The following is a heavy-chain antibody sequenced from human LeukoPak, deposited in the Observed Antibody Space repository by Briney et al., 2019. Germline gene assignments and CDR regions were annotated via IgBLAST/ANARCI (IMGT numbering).Heavy chain of an antibody. Sequence: PGGSLRLSCAASGFSVGNNYVTWVRQPPGKGLEWVSVIYTDGSTYYADSVKGRFILSRDSSKNTLYLQMNSLRAEDTAVYYCTDAVAGWGQGTLVTVSS. CDR1: GFSVGNNY. CDR2: IYTDGST. J-gene: IGHJ4*02. CDR3: TDAVAG. V-gene: IGHV3-53*05. D-gene: IGHD4-23*01.